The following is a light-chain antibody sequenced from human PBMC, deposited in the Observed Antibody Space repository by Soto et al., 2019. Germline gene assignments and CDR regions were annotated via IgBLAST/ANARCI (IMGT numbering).Light chain of an antibody. CDR1: QSVSSSD. Sequence: IVLTQSPGTLSLSPGERATLSCRASQSVSSSDLAWYQQKPGQAPRLLIYIASSRATGIPDRFSGSGSGTDFTLTISRLEPEDFAVYYCQQYDTFGQGTKLEIK. V-gene: IGKV3-20*01. J-gene: IGKJ2*01. CDR2: IAS. CDR3: QQYDT.